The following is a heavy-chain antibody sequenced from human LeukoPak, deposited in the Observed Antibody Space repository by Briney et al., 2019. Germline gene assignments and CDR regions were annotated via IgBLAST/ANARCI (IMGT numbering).Heavy chain of an antibody. CDR3: VRHPRGGPYFDY. CDR2: IYYSGST. CDR1: GGSVSSANYY. D-gene: IGHD3-16*01. Sequence: NPSETLSLTCSVSGGSVSSANYYWNWVRQPPGKGLEWIGYIYYSGSTTYNPSLKSRVTISVDTSKNQFSLKLTSVTAADTGVYYCVRHPRGGPYFDYWGQGTLVTVSS. V-gene: IGHV4-61*01. J-gene: IGHJ4*02.